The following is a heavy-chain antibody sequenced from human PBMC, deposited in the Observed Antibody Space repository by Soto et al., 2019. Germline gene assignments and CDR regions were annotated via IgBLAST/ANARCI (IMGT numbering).Heavy chain of an antibody. Sequence: PSETLSLTCSVSGGSLIGYFLTWIRQAPDKGLDWIGEIGHSGTKYSPSLKSRVTISLDNSKNQFSLKLLSVTAADTAVYYCARGPTPRFDPWGQGTLVTVYS. CDR3: ARGPTPRFDP. CDR2: IGHSGT. CDR1: GGSLIGYF. V-gene: IGHV4-34*01. J-gene: IGHJ5*02.